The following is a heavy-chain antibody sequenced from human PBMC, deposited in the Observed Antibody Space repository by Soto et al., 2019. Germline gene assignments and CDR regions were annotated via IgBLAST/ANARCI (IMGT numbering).Heavy chain of an antibody. CDR2: IWYDGSNK. V-gene: IGHV3-33*01. D-gene: IGHD5-12*01. CDR3: ARAHVVATISADY. J-gene: IGHJ4*02. Sequence: QVQLVESGGGVVQPGRSLRLSCAASGFTFSSYGMHWVRQAPGKGLEWVAVIWYDGSNKYYADSVKGRFTISRDNSKNTRDRQMNSLRAEDTAVYCCARAHVVATISADYWGEGTLVTVS. CDR1: GFTFSSYG.